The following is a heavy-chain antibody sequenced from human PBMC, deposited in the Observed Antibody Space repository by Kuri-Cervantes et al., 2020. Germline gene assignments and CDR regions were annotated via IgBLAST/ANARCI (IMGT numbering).Heavy chain of an antibody. J-gene: IGHJ4*02. CDR1: GFTFSSYW. CDR2: ISSNGGST. V-gene: IGHV3-64*02. Sequence: GESLKISCAASGFTFSSYWMSWVRQAPGKGLEYVSAISSNGGSTYYADSVKGRFTISRDNSKNTLYLQMGSLRVEDTAVYYCATPFYSGSYHGLDFWGQGTLVTVSS. D-gene: IGHD1-26*01. CDR3: ATPFYSGSYHGLDF.